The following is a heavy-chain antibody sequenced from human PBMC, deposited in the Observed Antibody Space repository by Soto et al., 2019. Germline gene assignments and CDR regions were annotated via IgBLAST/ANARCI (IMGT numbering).Heavy chain of an antibody. Sequence: PGGSLRLSCAASGFTFNSYGIHWVRQAPGKGLEWVAVISHDGSKTNYADSVKGRVTISRDNSKNTLYLQMNSLRAEDTAVYYCARAPIIPGFFDYWGQGTLVTVSP. J-gene: IGHJ4*02. CDR2: ISHDGSKT. CDR3: ARAPIIPGFFDY. V-gene: IGHV3-30*03. CDR1: GFTFNSYG. D-gene: IGHD3-10*01.